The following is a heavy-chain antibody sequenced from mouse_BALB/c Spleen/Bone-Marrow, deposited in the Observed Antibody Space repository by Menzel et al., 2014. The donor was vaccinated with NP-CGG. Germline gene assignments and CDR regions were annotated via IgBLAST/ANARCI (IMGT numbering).Heavy chain of an antibody. J-gene: IGHJ4*01. CDR1: GFTFSDFY. V-gene: IGHV7-1*02. Sequence: EVKLVESGGGLVQPGGSLRLSCATSGFTFSDFYMEWVRQPPGKRLEWIAASRDKANDYTTEYSASVRGRFIVSRDTSQSILYLQMNSLRAEDTAIYYCARDPRWLLAMDNWGQGTSVTVSS. CDR3: ARDPRWLLAMDN. CDR2: SRDKANDYTT. D-gene: IGHD2-3*01.